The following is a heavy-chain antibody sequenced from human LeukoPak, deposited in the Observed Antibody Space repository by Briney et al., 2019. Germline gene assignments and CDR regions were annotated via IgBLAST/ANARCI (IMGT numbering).Heavy chain of an antibody. V-gene: IGHV1-8*02. Sequence: GASVKVSCKASGGTFSSYAINWVRQATGQGLEWMGWMNPNSGNTGYAQKFQGRVTMTRNTSISTAYKELSSLRSEDTAVYYCARGPNAFDIWGQGTMVTVSS. CDR2: MNPNSGNT. CDR1: GGTFSSYA. CDR3: ARGPNAFDI. J-gene: IGHJ3*02.